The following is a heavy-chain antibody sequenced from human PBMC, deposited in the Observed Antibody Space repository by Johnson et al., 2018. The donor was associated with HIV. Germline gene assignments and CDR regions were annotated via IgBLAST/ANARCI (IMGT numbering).Heavy chain of an antibody. CDR1: GFTFSSYW. Sequence: VQLVESGGGLVQPGGSLRPSCAASGFTFSSYWMNWVRQAPGQGLEWVSYISTSSTIIYYAHSVKGRFTISSVNPKHSLYLQINSMRAEDTAVYYWARGLTTVNYALASAEPDDVFDIWGQGTMVTVSS. CDR3: ARGLTTVNYALASAEPDDVFDI. J-gene: IGHJ3*02. V-gene: IGHV3-48*01. D-gene: IGHD4-17*01. CDR2: ISTSSTII.